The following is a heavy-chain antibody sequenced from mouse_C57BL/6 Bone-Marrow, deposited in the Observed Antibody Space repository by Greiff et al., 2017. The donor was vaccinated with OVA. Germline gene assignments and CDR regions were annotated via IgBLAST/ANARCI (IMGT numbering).Heavy chain of an antibody. V-gene: IGHV3-6*01. D-gene: IGHD1-1*02. J-gene: IGHJ2*01. CDR2: ISYDGSN. CDR3: ARDTMVSYFDY. CDR1: GYSITSGYY. Sequence: EVQLVESGPGLVKPSQSLSLTCSVTGYSITSGYYWNWIRQFPGNKLEWMGYISYDGSNNYNPSLKNRISITRDTSKNQFFLKLNSVTTEDTATYYCARDTMVSYFDYWGQGTTLTVSS.